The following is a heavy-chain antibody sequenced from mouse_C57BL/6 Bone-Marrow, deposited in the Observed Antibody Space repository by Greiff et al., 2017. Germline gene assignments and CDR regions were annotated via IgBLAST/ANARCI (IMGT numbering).Heavy chain of an antibody. D-gene: IGHD2-1*01. Sequence: VQLQQSGPVLVKPGASVKMSCKASGYTFTDYYMNWVKQSHGKSLEWIGVINPYNGGTSYNQKFKGKATLTVDKSSSTAYMELNSLTSEDSAVYYCALCGNSDLPWFAYWRQATL. CDR1: GYTFTDYY. CDR3: ALCGNSDLPWFAY. V-gene: IGHV1-19*01. CDR2: INPYNGGT. J-gene: IGHJ3*01.